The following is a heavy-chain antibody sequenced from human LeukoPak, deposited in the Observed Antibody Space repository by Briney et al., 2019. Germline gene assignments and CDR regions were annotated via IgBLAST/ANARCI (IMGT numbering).Heavy chain of an antibody. CDR2: INYSGNT. J-gene: IGHJ4*02. Sequence: SETLSLTCTVFGASITRRYWSWIRQPPGKGLEWIGYINYSGNTNYNPSLKSRVTISEDTSKNQFSLKLSSVTAADTAVYYCGRGGGGSYLEYSFDYWGQGTLVTVSS. CDR1: GASITRRY. V-gene: IGHV4-59*11. D-gene: IGHD3-10*01. CDR3: GRGGGGSYLEYSFDY.